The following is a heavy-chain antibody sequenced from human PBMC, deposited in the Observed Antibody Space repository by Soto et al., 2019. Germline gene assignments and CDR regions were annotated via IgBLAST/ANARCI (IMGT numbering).Heavy chain of an antibody. V-gene: IGHV3-23*01. CDR2: ISDSGDRT. CDR1: GFTFSSYA. CDR3: AKKRSGNGWGIDY. D-gene: IGHD6-19*01. J-gene: IGHJ4*02. Sequence: EVQLLESVGGLAQPGGSLRLSCAASGFTFSSYAMRWVRQAPGQGLEWVSAISDSGDRTYYADSVKGRFTISRDNSKNTLYLQMSSLRAEDTAVYYCAKKRSGNGWGIDYWGQGTPVTVS.